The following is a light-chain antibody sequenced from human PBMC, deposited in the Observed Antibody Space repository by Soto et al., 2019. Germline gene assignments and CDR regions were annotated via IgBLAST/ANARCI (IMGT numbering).Light chain of an antibody. J-gene: IGLJ2*01. Sequence: QSALTQPASVSGSPGQSITISCTGTSSEVGGYNYVSWYQQYPGKAPKLMIYDVSYRPSGVSNRFSGSKSDNTASLTISGLQAEDEADYYCTSYASSNTRVVFGGGTKLTVL. CDR1: SSEVGGYNY. CDR3: TSYASSNTRVV. CDR2: DVS. V-gene: IGLV2-14*03.